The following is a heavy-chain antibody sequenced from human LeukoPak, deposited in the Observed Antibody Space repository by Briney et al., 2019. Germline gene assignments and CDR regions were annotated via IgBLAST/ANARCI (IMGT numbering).Heavy chain of an antibody. CDR1: GFTFSSYA. J-gene: IGHJ4*02. D-gene: IGHD2-15*01. V-gene: IGHV3-23*01. CDR3: ATPLVAAYRTSTDY. Sequence: GGSLRLSCAASGFTFSSYAMSWVRQAPGKGLEWVSAISGSGGSTYYADSVKGRFTISRDNSKNTLYLQMTSLRAEDTAVYYCATPLVAAYRTSTDYWGQGNLVTVSS. CDR2: ISGSGGST.